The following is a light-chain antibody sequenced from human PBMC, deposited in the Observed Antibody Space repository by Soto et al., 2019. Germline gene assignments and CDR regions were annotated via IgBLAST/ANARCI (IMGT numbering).Light chain of an antibody. CDR2: DAS. CDR1: QSISSW. Sequence: DLQMPQSPSTLSASVGARVTITCRASQSISSWLAWYQQKPGKAPKLLIYDASSLESGVPSRFSGSGSGTEFTLTISSLQPDDFATYDCQQYNSYLYTFGQGTKLEIK. V-gene: IGKV1-5*01. CDR3: QQYNSYLYT. J-gene: IGKJ2*01.